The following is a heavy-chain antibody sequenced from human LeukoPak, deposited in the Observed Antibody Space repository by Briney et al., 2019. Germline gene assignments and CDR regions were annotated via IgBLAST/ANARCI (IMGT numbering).Heavy chain of an antibody. CDR1: GFTSSSQE. V-gene: IGHV3-23*01. J-gene: IGHJ4*02. CDR2: ITPGSTYT. Sequence: GGSLRLSCIASGFTSSSQELTWVRQAPGKGLEWVSTITPGSTYTKYADSVKGRFTISRDNSKNTLYLQMNSLRAEDTAVYYCAKDRHPAMYYFDYWGQGTLVTVSS. CDR3: AKDRHPAMYYFDY.